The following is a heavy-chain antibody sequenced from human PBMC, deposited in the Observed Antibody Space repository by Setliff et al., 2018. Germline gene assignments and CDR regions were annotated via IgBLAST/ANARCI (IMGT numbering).Heavy chain of an antibody. CDR3: TVYNTGSSKDHY. J-gene: IGHJ4*02. V-gene: IGHV4-34*01. D-gene: IGHD2-8*02. CDR1: GGSFSTYY. CDR2: INHSGST. Sequence: SETLSLTCAVYGGSFSTYYWIRIRQPPGKGLEWIGEINHSGSTNYNPSLKSRVTISVDTSKNQFSLKLSSVTAADTALYYCTVYNTGSSKDHYWGQGTPVTSPQ.